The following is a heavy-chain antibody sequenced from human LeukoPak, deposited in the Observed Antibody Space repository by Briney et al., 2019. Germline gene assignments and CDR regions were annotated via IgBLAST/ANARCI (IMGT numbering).Heavy chain of an antibody. CDR2: INHSGST. V-gene: IGHV4-34*01. CDR3: ARGGYCSSTSCLPRHAFDI. D-gene: IGHD2-2*01. J-gene: IGHJ3*02. Sequence: PSETLSLTCAVYGGSFSGYYWSWIRQPPGKGLEWIGEINHSGSTNYNPSLKSRVTISVDPYKNQFYLQLSSVTAADTAVYYCARGGYCSSTSCLPRHAFDIWGQGTMVTVSS. CDR1: GGSFSGYY.